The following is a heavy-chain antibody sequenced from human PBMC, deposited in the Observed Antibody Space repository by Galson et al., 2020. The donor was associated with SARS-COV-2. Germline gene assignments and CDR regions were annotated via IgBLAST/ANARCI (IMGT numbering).Heavy chain of an antibody. J-gene: IGHJ4*02. CDR3: ARGHYYGSARYYFDY. CDR2: ISSNGGST. D-gene: IGHD3-10*01. CDR1: GFTFSNYA. Sequence: GESLKISCAASGFTFSNYAMHWVRQAPGKGLEYVSTISSNGGSTYYTNSMKGRFTISRDNSKSTLYLQMGSLRAEDMAMYYCARGHYYGSARYYFDYWGQGTLVIFSS. V-gene: IGHV3-64*01.